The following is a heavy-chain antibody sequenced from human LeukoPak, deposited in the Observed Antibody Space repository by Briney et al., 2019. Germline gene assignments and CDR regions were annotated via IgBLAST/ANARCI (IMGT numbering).Heavy chain of an antibody. J-gene: IGHJ3*02. V-gene: IGHV3-21*01. CDR2: ISSSSSYI. CDR3: ARVRAYSYAFDI. CDR1: GFTFSSYS. Sequence: PGGSLRLSCAASGFTFSSYSMNWVRQAPGKGLEWVSSISSSSSYIYYADSVKGRFTVSRDNAKNSLYLQMNSLRAEDTAVYYCARVRAYSYAFDIWGQGTMVTVSS. D-gene: IGHD5-18*01.